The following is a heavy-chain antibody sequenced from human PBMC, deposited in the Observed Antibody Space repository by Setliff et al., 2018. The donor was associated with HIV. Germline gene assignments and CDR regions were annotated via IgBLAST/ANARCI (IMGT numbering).Heavy chain of an antibody. CDR3: ARESSSGWYNYFDY. J-gene: IGHJ4*02. V-gene: IGHV4-38-2*02. D-gene: IGHD6-19*01. Sequence: SETLSLTCTASGYSISSGYYWGWLRQPPGKGLEWIGSIYHSGSTYYNPSLKSRVTISVDTSKNQFSLKLSSVTAADTAVYYCARESSSGWYNYFDYWGQGTLVTVSS. CDR1: GYSISSGYY. CDR2: IYHSGST.